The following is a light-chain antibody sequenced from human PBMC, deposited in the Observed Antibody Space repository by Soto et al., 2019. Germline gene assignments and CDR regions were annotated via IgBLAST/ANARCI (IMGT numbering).Light chain of an antibody. Sequence: QSALTQPPSVSGSPGQSATISCSGTSSDVGSYNHVSWYQQAPGTAPKVMIYEVSNRPSGVPDRFSGSRSGNTASLTISGLHPEHEADYYCYSFTTSNTYVFGTRTKLTVL. CDR3: YSFTTSNTYV. J-gene: IGLJ1*01. V-gene: IGLV2-18*02. CDR2: EVS. CDR1: SSDVGSYNH.